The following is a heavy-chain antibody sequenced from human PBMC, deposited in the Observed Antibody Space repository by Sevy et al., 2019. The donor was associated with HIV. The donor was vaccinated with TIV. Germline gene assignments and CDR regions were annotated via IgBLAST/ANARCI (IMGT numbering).Heavy chain of an antibody. CDR3: ARYRYYDASGYYYYYYGMDV. V-gene: IGHV3-66*01. CDR1: GLSVSDNY. CDR2: IYSDGRT. J-gene: IGHJ6*02. Sequence: GGSLRLSCAASGLSVSDNYMNWVRQAPGKGLELVSVIYSDGRTYYADSVKGRFTISRDNSKNTLYLNMNNLRPEDTAVYYCARYRYYDASGYYYYYYGMDVWGQGTTVTVSS. D-gene: IGHD3-22*01.